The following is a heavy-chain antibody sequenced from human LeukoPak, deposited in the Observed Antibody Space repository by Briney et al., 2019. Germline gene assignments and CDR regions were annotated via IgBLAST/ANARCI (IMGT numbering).Heavy chain of an antibody. Sequence: GGSLRLSCAACGVTVSGNLMSWVRQAPGKGLEWVSVIYRCGSTYYADSVKGRFTISRDNYKNTLYLQMNCVRSGDTAVYYCARSPAHYPTCDYGGQGTLVSVSS. CDR3: ARSPAHYPTCDY. CDR1: GVTVSGNL. V-gene: IGHV3-66*03. D-gene: IGHD2-15*01. CDR2: IYRCGST. J-gene: IGHJ4*02.